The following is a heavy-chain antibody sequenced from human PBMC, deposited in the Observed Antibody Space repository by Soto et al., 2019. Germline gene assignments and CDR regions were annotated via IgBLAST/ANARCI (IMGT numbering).Heavy chain of an antibody. J-gene: IGHJ4*02. CDR3: ARDAGGPADY. CDR2: IYHSGST. D-gene: IGHD2-15*01. Sequence: SETLSLTCAVSGGSISSGGYSWSWIRQPPGKGLEWIGYIYHSGSTYYNPSLKSRVTISVDTSKNQFSLKLSSVTAADTAVYYCARDAGGPADYWGQGTLVTVSS. V-gene: IGHV4-30-2*01. CDR1: GGSISSGGYS.